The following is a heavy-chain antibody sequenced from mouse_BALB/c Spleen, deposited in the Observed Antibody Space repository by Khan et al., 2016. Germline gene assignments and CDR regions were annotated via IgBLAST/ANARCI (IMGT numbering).Heavy chain of an antibody. V-gene: IGHV3-2*02. J-gene: IGHJ3*01. D-gene: IGHD1-1*01. CDR1: GYSITSDYA. CDR2: LSYSGST. CDR3: AILIYYYGSRFAY. Sequence: EVKLLESGPGLVKPSQSLSLTCTVTGYSITSDYAWNWIRQFPGDKLEWMGYLSYSGSTSYNPSLKSRISITRDTSKNQFFLQLNSVTTEDTATYYCAILIYYYGSRFAYWGQETLVTVSA.